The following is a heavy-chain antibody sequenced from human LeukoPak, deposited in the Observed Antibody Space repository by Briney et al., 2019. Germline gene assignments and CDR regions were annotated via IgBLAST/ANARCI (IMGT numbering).Heavy chain of an antibody. Sequence: NPSETLSLTCTVSGGSISSSSYYWGWIRQPPGKGLEWIGSIYYSGSTYYNPSLKSRVTISVDTSKNQFSLKLSSVTAADTAVYYCARRQRWLHGFDYWGQGTLVTVSS. J-gene: IGHJ4*02. CDR2: IYYSGST. CDR1: GGSISSSSYY. CDR3: ARRQRWLHGFDY. D-gene: IGHD5-24*01. V-gene: IGHV4-39*01.